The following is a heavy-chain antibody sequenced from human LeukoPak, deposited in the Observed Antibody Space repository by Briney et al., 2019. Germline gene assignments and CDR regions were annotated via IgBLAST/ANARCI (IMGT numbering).Heavy chain of an antibody. CDR2: ISWNSGSI. D-gene: IGHD1-26*01. CDR3: ARGVVGAHAGNWFDP. CDR1: GFTFDDYA. J-gene: IGHJ5*02. Sequence: GGSLRLSCAASGFTFDDYAMHWVRQAPGKGLEWVSGISWNSGSIGYADSVKGRFTISRDNAKNSLYLQMNSLRAEDTAVYYCARGVVGAHAGNWFDPWGQGTLVTVSS. V-gene: IGHV3-9*01.